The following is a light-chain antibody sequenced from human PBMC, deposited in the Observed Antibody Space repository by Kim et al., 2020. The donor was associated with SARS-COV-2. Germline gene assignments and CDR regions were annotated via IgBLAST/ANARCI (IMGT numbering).Light chain of an antibody. J-gene: IGKJ1*01. CDR3: QQYSGSAT. V-gene: IGKV3-20*01. CDR1: QSVSTND. Sequence: PGERATLSCRASQSVSTNDLAWYQHKPGQAPRLLIYAASRRATGIPDRFSGSGSGTDFTLTMSRLEPEDFALYYCQQYSGSATFGQGTKVDIK. CDR2: AAS.